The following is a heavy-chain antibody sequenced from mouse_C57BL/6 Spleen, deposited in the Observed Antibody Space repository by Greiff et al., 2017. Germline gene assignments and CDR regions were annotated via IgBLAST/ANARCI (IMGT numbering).Heavy chain of an antibody. Sequence: VQLQESGAELVKPGASVKISCKASGYAFSSYWMNWVQQRPGKGLEWLGQIYPGDGGTNYNGKFKGKATLTADKSSSTAYMQLSSLTSEDSAVYFCASLLLDYAMDYWGQGTSVTVSS. CDR3: ASLLLDYAMDY. D-gene: IGHD2-1*01. CDR1: GYAFSSYW. CDR2: IYPGDGGT. V-gene: IGHV1-80*01. J-gene: IGHJ4*01.